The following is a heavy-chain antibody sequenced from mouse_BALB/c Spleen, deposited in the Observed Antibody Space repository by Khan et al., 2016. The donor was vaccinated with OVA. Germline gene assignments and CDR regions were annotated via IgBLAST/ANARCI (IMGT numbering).Heavy chain of an antibody. D-gene: IGHD2-2*01. CDR2: IWADGST. CDR1: GFSLTSFG. CDR3: VRDGYYFDY. V-gene: IGHV2-9*02. Sequence: QVQLKQSGPGLVAPSQSLSITCTVSGFSLTSFGVYWVRQPPGKGLEWLGVIWADGSTNYNSALMSRMSISKDNSKSQVFLEMNSLQTDDTAMYYCVRDGYYFDYWGQGTTLTVSS. J-gene: IGHJ2*01.